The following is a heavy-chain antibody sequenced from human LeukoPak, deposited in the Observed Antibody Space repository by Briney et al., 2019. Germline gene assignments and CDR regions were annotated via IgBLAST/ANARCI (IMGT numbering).Heavy chain of an antibody. J-gene: IGHJ4*02. Sequence: GGSLRLSCAASGFTVSSNYMSWVRQAPGKGREGVSVIYSGGSTYYADSVKGRFTISRDNSKNTLYLQMNSLRAEDTAVYYCAREATNYFDYWGQGTLVTVSS. CDR2: IYSGGST. D-gene: IGHD5-24*01. CDR3: AREATNYFDY. V-gene: IGHV3-53*01. CDR1: GFTVSSNY.